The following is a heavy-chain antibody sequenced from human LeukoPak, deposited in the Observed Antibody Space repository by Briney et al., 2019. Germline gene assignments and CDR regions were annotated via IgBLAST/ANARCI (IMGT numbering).Heavy chain of an antibody. Sequence: GDSLKISCRGSGYRFTNYWIGWVRQMPGKGLEWVGIIYPGDSNTRYNPSSQGQVTISADKSISTAYVQWSSLRASDTAHYYCARHLHSSGYFHFDYWGQGTLVTVSS. CDR2: IYPGDSNT. CDR1: GYRFTNYW. J-gene: IGHJ4*02. CDR3: ARHLHSSGYFHFDY. V-gene: IGHV5-51*01. D-gene: IGHD6-19*01.